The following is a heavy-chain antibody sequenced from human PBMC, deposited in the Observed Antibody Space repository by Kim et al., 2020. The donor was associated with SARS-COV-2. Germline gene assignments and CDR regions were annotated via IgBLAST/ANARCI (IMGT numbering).Heavy chain of an antibody. V-gene: IGHV3-23*01. CDR2: IGGHDADT. Sequence: GGSLRLSCAASGFTFSGYAMSWVRRVPGKGLEWVATIGGHDADTYYADSVKGRFTISRANSKNTLYLQMNSQRAEDTATYYCETCGGAGCYFSFWGQGTL. J-gene: IGHJ4*02. CDR1: GFTFSGYA. D-gene: IGHD2-15*01. CDR3: ETCGGAGCYFSF.